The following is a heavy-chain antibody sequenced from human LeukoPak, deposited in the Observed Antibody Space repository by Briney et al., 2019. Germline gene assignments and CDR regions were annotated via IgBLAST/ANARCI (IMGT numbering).Heavy chain of an antibody. J-gene: IGHJ5*02. D-gene: IGHD3-10*01. V-gene: IGHV4-4*07. CDR1: GDSISSYY. Sequence: SETLSLTCTVSGDSISSYYWSWIRQPAGKGLEWIGRMYVSGSTNYNPSLKSRVTMSVDTSKNQFSLKMTSVTAADTAFYYCARDMVRGVKAYLSWFDPWGQGTLVTVSS. CDR3: ARDMVRGVKAYLSWFDP. CDR2: MYVSGST.